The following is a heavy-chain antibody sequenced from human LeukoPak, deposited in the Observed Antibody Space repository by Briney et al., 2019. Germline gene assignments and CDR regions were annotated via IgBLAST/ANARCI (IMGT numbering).Heavy chain of an antibody. CDR2: IKQDGGEK. CDR1: GFTFSSYA. Sequence: GGSLRLSCAASGFTFSSYAMHWVRQAPGKGLEWVANIKQDGGEKYYVDSLKGRFTISRDNAKNSLFLQMNSLRAEDTAVYYCARAPFSGNYYVDYWGQGTLVTVSS. CDR3: ARAPFSGNYYVDY. V-gene: IGHV3-7*01. D-gene: IGHD1-26*01. J-gene: IGHJ4*02.